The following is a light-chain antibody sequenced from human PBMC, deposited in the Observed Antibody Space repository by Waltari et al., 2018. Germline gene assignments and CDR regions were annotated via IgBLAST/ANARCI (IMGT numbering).Light chain of an antibody. CDR1: ALPMQY. CDR2: RDN. Sequence: SFELTQPASVSVSPGQTARNTCSGRALPMQYTYWYQQKSGQAPMLVMFRDNERPSGIPERFSGSRSGTTATLTISGVQAEDEAHYFCQSADADIVAFGAGTRLTV. J-gene: IGLJ2*01. CDR3: QSADADIVA. V-gene: IGLV3-25*03.